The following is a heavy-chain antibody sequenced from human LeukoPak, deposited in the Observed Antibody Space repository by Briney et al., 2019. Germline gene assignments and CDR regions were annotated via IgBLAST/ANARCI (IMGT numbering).Heavy chain of an antibody. CDR1: GFTVSSHW. D-gene: IGHD3-16*01. CDR2: LNQDGNVW. CDR3: ARDWGWTTFDS. Sequence: GGSLRLSCAASGFTVSSHWMTWVGQALGKGLEFVANLNQDGNVWNYVDSVRGRFTISRDNAKNSVHLQLNSLRVEDTAVYYCARDWGWTTFDSWGQGTLVAVSS. V-gene: IGHV3-7*01. J-gene: IGHJ4*02.